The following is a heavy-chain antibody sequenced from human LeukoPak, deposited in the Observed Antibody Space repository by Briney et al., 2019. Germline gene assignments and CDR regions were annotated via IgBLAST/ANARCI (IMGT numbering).Heavy chain of an antibody. D-gene: IGHD1-26*01. Sequence: SETLSLTCTVSGASISSYYWSWIRQPPGKGLDWIGYIYISGSTNYNPSLKSRVTISVGTSKNQFSLKLSSVTAADTAVYYCARHWELLEGDYYYYYMDVWGKGTTVTVSS. V-gene: IGHV4-4*09. J-gene: IGHJ6*03. CDR1: GASISSYY. CDR2: IYISGST. CDR3: ARHWELLEGDYYYYYMDV.